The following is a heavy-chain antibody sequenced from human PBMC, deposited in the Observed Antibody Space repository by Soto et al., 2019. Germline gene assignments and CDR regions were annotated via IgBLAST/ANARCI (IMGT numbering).Heavy chain of an antibody. D-gene: IGHD4-17*01. V-gene: IGHV3-20*04. CDR3: ARAPGYYGDFFDY. CDR1: GFPFDDYG. J-gene: IGHJ4*02. CDR2: INRDGGST. Sequence: EVQLVESGGGAVRPGGSLRLSCAASGFPFDDYGMSWVRQAPGKGLEWVSGINRDGGSTGYADSVKGRFTISRDNAKNSLYLQMNSLRSEDTAFYYCARAPGYYGDFFDYWGQGTLVTVSA.